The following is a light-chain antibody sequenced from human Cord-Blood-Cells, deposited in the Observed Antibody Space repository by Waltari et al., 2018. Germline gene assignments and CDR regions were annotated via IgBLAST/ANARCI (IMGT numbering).Light chain of an antibody. V-gene: IGLV2-11*01. Sequence: QSALTQPRSVSGSPGQPVPIPCTGTSSDVGGYNYTSWYQQHPGKAPKLMIYDVSKRPSGVPDRFSGSKSGNTASLTISGLQAEDEADYYCCSYAGSYTGVFGGGTKLTVL. CDR3: CSYAGSYTGV. J-gene: IGLJ3*02. CDR1: SSDVGGYNY. CDR2: DVS.